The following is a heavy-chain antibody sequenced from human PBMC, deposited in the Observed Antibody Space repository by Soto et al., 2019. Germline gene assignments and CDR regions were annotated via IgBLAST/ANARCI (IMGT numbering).Heavy chain of an antibody. CDR1: GGSISSGGYS. CDR2: IYHSGST. CDR3: ARAKVIGYYGSGSACWFDP. V-gene: IGHV4-30-2*01. D-gene: IGHD3-10*01. Sequence: SETLSLTCAVSGGSISSGGYSWSWIRQPPGKGLEWIGYIYHSGSTYYNPSLKSRVTISVDRSKNQFSLKLSSVTAADTAVYYCARAKVIGYYGSGSACWFDPWGQGTLVTVPQ. J-gene: IGHJ5*02.